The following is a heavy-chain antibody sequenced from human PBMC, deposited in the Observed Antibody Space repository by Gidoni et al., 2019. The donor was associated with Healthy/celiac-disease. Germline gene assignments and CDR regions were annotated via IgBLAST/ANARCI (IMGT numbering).Heavy chain of an antibody. V-gene: IGHV2-5*01. CDR3: AHVGATRYFDY. CDR1: GLSLSTSGVG. Sequence: QITLNESGPTLVKPTQTLTLTGTFPGLSLSTSGVGVGWIRQPPGKALEWLALIYWNDDKRYSPSLKSRLTITKDTSKNQVVLTMTNMDPVDTATYYCAHVGATRYFDYWGQGTLVTVSS. D-gene: IGHD1-26*01. CDR2: IYWNDDK. J-gene: IGHJ4*02.